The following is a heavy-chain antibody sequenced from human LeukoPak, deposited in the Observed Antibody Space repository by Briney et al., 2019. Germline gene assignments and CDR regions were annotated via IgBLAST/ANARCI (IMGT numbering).Heavy chain of an antibody. D-gene: IGHD7-27*01. V-gene: IGHV4-39*01. CDR2: FYYSGST. J-gene: IGHJ2*01. Sequence: SETLSLTCTVSGGSISSSSYYWGWIRQPPGKGLEWIGTFYYSGSTYYNPSLKSRVTISVDTSKNQFSLKLSSVTAADTAVYYCARNHQAHWGSYWYFDLWCRGTLVSVSS. CDR3: ARNHQAHWGSYWYFDL. CDR1: GGSISSSSYY.